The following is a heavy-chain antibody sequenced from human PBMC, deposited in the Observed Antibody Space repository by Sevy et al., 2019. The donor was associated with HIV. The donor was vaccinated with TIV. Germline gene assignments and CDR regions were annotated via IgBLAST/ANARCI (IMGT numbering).Heavy chain of an antibody. CDR2: ISYDGSNK. V-gene: IGHV3-30-3*01. Sequence: GGSLRLSCAASGFTFSSYAMHWVRQAPGKGLEWVAVISYDGSNKYYADSVKGRFTISRDNSKNTLYLQMNSLRAEDTAVYYCARGFRWYASSGILGGSFDFWGQGTMVTVSS. D-gene: IGHD3-22*01. J-gene: IGHJ3*01. CDR1: GFTFSSYA. CDR3: ARGFRWYASSGILGGSFDF.